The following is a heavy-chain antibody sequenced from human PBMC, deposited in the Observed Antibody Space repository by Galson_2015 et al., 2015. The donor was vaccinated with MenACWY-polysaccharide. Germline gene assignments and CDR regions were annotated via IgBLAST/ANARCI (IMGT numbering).Heavy chain of an antibody. D-gene: IGHD2-21*01. CDR2: INGDASET. CDR3: ATSPTHIGGFDH. Sequence: SLRLSCAVSGLSFSDAWMHWVRQVPGKGLEWVSRINGDASETTYADSVRGRFIISRDNPKNTLYLQMSSLRGEDTAVYYCATSPTHIGGFDHWGQGALVTVSS. CDR1: GLSFSDAW. V-gene: IGHV3-74*01. J-gene: IGHJ4*02.